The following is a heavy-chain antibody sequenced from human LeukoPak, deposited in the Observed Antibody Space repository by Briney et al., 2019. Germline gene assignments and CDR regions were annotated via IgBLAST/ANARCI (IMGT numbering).Heavy chain of an antibody. CDR1: GGSISSSSYY. Sequence: PSETLSLTCTVSGGSISSSSYYWGWIRQPPGKGLEWIGSIYYSGSTYYNPSLKSRVTISVDTSKNQFSLKLSSVTAADTAVYYCARLEGITAFDYWGQGTLVTVSS. CDR3: ARLEGITAFDY. CDR2: IYYSGST. D-gene: IGHD1-20*01. V-gene: IGHV4-39*01. J-gene: IGHJ4*02.